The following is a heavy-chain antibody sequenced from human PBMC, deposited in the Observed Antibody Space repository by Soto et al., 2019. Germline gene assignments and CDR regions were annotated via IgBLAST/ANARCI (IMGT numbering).Heavy chain of an antibody. CDR2: IYYSGST. J-gene: IGHJ6*02. CDR3: ARLSGRTYSDFWSGYYENTTYGMDV. Sequence: PSETLSLTCTVSGGSISSSSYYWGWIRQPPGKGLEWIGSIYYSGSTYYNPSLKSRVTISVDTSKNQFSLKLSSVTAADTAVYYCARLSGRTYSDFWSGYYENTTYGMDVWGQGTTVTVSS. CDR1: GGSISSSSYY. D-gene: IGHD3-3*01. V-gene: IGHV4-39*01.